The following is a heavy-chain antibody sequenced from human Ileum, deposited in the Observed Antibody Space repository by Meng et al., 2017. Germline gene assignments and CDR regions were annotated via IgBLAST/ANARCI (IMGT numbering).Heavy chain of an antibody. CDR1: GFIFSDNW. CDR2: IKRDGSEK. V-gene: IGHV3-7*01. CDR3: ARGGDAYSWNWFGP. J-gene: IGHJ5*02. Sequence: EVEMGVCGGGWGQLGGCLRISCKASGFIFSDNWITWVRQAPGKGLEWVANIKRDGSEKYYVDSVKGRFTISRDHSTNTLFLQMNSLRLEDTAIYYCARGGDAYSWNWFGPWGQGTLVTVSS. D-gene: IGHD2-15*01.